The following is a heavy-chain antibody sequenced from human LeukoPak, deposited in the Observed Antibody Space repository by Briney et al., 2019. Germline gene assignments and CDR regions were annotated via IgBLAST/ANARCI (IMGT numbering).Heavy chain of an antibody. CDR2: IYYSGST. CDR1: GGSIRSSYYY. J-gene: IGHJ4*02. V-gene: IGHV4-61*05. Sequence: SETLSLTCTVSGGSIRSSYYYWGWIRQPPGKGLEWIGYIYYSGSTNYNPSLKSRVTISVDTSKNQFSLKLSSVTAADTAVYYCARAAYCGGDCYYFDYWGQGTLVTVSS. CDR3: ARAAYCGGDCYYFDY. D-gene: IGHD2-21*02.